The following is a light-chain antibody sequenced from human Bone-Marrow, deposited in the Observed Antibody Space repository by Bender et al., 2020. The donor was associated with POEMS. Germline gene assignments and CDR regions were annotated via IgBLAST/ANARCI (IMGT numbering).Light chain of an antibody. V-gene: IGLV3-1*01. CDR3: QSWGINTAV. J-gene: IGLJ2*01. CDR1: KLGEEY. Sequence: SYELTQPPSVSVSPGQTATITCSGEKLGEEYACWYQQKPGQSPVVVIYQDTKRPSGIPERFSGSTSGNTASLTISGTQTMDEADYYCQSWGINTAVFGGVTKLTVL. CDR2: QDT.